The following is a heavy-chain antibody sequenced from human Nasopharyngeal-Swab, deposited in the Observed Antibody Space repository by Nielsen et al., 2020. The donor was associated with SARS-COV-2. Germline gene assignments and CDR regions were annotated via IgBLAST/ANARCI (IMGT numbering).Heavy chain of an antibody. CDR3: ARDWVAPTNERNYGMDV. CDR1: GFTFSSYD. V-gene: IGHV3-13*01. Sequence: GESLKISCAASGFTFSSYDMHWVRQATGKGLEWVSAIGTAGDTYYPGSVKGRFTISRENAKNSLYLQMNSLRAEDTAVYYCARDWVAPTNERNYGMDVWGQGTTVTVSS. D-gene: IGHD2-15*01. CDR2: IGTAGDT. J-gene: IGHJ6*02.